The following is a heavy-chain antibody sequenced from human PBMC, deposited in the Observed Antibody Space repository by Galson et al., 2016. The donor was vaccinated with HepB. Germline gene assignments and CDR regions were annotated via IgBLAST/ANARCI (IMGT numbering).Heavy chain of an antibody. V-gene: IGHV4-4*02. D-gene: IGHD4-23*01. CDR2: IYHTGST. J-gene: IGHJ4*02. CDR3: VGGKLASGWPY. Sequence: TLSLTCAVSGDSISRDTWWSWVRQPPGKGLEWIGEIYHTGSTNYDPSVTNRVTISLDKSRNQFSLRLTSVTATDTAVYYCVGGKLASGWPYWGQGNLVRVSS. CDR1: GDSISRDTW.